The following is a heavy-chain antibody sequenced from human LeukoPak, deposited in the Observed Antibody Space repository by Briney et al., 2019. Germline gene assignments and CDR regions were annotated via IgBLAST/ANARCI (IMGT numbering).Heavy chain of an antibody. CDR1: GYTFTSYG. J-gene: IGHJ4*02. V-gene: IGHV1-18*01. CDR3: ARAPGYCSSTSCYLFAPYFDY. CDR2: ISAYNGNT. Sequence: ASVKVSCEASGYTFTSYGISWVRQAPGQGLEWMGWISAYNGNTNYAQKLQGRVTMTTDTSTSTAYMELRSLRSDDTAVYYCARAPGYCSSTSCYLFAPYFDYRGQGTLVIVSS. D-gene: IGHD2-2*01.